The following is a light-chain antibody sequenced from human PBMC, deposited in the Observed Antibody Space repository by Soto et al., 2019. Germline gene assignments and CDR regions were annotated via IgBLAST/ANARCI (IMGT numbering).Light chain of an antibody. Sequence: DIQMAQSPSTLPANIGDRVSITCRASQTINTWLAWYQQKPGKAPNLLIYQASILETGVPSRFSGSGSGTEFTLTISGLQPDDFASYYCQQYDNYPLTFGGGTKVEI. J-gene: IGKJ4*01. CDR3: QQYDNYPLT. V-gene: IGKV1-5*03. CDR1: QTINTW. CDR2: QAS.